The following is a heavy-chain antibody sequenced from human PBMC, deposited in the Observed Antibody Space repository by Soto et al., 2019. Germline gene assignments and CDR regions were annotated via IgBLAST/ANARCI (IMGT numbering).Heavy chain of an antibody. CDR3: AKDIYSSSSGQDY. J-gene: IGHJ4*02. V-gene: IGHV3-9*01. CDR2: ISWNGGNI. Sequence: EVQLVESGGGLVQPGRSLRLSCAASGFTFDDYAMHWVRQAPGKGLEWVSGISWNGGNIGYADSVKGRFTISRDNAKNSLFLQMNSLRADDTPLYFCAKDIYSSSSGQDYWGQGTPVTVSS. D-gene: IGHD6-6*01. CDR1: GFTFDDYA.